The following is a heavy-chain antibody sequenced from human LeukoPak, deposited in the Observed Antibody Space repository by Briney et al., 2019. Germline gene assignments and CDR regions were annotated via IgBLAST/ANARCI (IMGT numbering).Heavy chain of an antibody. Sequence: GGSLRLSCAASGFTFSDYYMSWIRQAPGKGLEWVSYISSSGSTIYYADSVKGRFTVSRDNSKNTLYLQMNSLRAEDTAVYYCVRDDDRPDNGLDYWGQGTLVTVSS. CDR1: GFTFSDYY. V-gene: IGHV3-11*04. J-gene: IGHJ4*02. CDR3: VRDDDRPDNGLDY. CDR2: ISSSGSTI. D-gene: IGHD3-22*01.